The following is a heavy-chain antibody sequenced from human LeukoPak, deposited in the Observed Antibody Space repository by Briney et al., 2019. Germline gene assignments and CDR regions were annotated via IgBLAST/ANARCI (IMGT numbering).Heavy chain of an antibody. CDR2: ISAYNGNT. V-gene: IGHV1-18*01. CDR3: AIPISQNSYYYYGMDV. CDR1: GYTFTSYG. D-gene: IGHD1-7*01. Sequence: GASVKVSCKASGYTFTSYGISWVRQAPGQGPEWMGWISAYNGNTNYAQKLQGRVTMTTDTSTSTAYMELRSLRSDDTAVYYCAIPISQNSYYYYGMDVWGQGTTVTVSS. J-gene: IGHJ6*02.